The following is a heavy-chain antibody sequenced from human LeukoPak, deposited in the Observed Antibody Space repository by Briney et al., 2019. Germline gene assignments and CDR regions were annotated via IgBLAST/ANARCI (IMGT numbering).Heavy chain of an antibody. J-gene: IGHJ4*02. Sequence: GRSLRLSCAASGFTFSSYGMHWVRQAPGKGLEWVAVISYDGSEKYYADSVKGRFTISRDNSKNTLYLQMNSLRAEDTAVYYCAKDGYYYDSSLDYWGQGTLVTVSS. CDR2: ISYDGSEK. V-gene: IGHV3-30*18. CDR3: AKDGYYYDSSLDY. CDR1: GFTFSSYG. D-gene: IGHD3-22*01.